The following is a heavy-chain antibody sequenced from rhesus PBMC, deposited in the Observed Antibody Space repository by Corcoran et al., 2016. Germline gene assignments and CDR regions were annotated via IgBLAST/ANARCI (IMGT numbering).Heavy chain of an antibody. CDR2: IYSNTEST. Sequence: QVQLQESGPGLVKPSETLSLTCAVSGGSISISHWWSWNRQPPGKGLEWIGGIYSNTESTNYNPSRKSRVTSSTDTSKNQLSRKLISVTAADTAVYYCARDPHIAGTAAFDFWGQGLRVTVSS. V-gene: IGHV4S12*01. CDR1: GGSISISHW. J-gene: IGHJ3*01. CDR3: ARDPHIAGTAAFDF. D-gene: IGHD1-20*01.